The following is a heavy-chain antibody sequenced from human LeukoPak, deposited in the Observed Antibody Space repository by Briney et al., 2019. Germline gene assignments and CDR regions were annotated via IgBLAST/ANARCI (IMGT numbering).Heavy chain of an antibody. CDR1: GFTVSSNY. J-gene: IGHJ5*02. Sequence: GGSLRLSCAASGFTVSSNYMSWVRQASGKGLEWVSVIYSGGSTYYADSVKGRFTISRHNSKNTLYLQVNSLRAEDTAVYYCAREIGPRFDPWGQGILVTVSS. CDR2: IYSGGST. CDR3: AREIGPRFDP. D-gene: IGHD3-22*01. V-gene: IGHV3-53*04.